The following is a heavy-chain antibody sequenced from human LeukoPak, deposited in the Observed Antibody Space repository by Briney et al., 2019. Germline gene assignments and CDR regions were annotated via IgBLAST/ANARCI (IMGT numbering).Heavy chain of an antibody. CDR3: ARLRTTVTDYYYYMDV. Sequence: SETLSLTCTVSGGSISSYYWSWIRQPPGKGLEWIGYIYYSGSTNYNPSLKSRVTISVDTSKNQFSLKLSSVTAADTAMYYCARLRTTVTDYYYYMDVWGKGTTVTVSS. CDR1: GGSISSYY. J-gene: IGHJ6*03. D-gene: IGHD4-11*01. V-gene: IGHV4-59*12. CDR2: IYYSGST.